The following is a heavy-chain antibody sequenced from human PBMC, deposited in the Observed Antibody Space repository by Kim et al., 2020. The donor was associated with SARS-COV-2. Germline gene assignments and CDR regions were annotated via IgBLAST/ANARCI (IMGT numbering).Heavy chain of an antibody. D-gene: IGHD3-16*01. CDR2: INGDGSIR. CDR1: GFNFITSR. J-gene: IGHJ4*02. V-gene: IGHV3-74*01. CDR3: LGEGGQ. Sequence: GGSLRLSCAASGFNFITSRMHWVRQAPGKGLVWLSSINGDGSIRSYADSVRGRFTISRDNAKNMVFLQMNSLRVEDMAVYYCLGEGGQGGLGTLVTVSS.